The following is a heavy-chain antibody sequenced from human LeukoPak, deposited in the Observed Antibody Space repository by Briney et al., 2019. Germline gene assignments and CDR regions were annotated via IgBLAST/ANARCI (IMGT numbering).Heavy chain of an antibody. V-gene: IGHV3-30*18. CDR3: AKDRRWLHLNLDY. Sequence: GGSLRLSCAASGFTFSSYGMRWVRQAPGKGLEWVAVISYDGSNKYYADSVKGRFTIYRDNSKNTLYLQMNSLRAEDTAVYYCAKDRRWLHLNLDYWGQGTLVTVSS. J-gene: IGHJ4*02. CDR1: GFTFSSYG. CDR2: ISYDGSNK. D-gene: IGHD5-12*01.